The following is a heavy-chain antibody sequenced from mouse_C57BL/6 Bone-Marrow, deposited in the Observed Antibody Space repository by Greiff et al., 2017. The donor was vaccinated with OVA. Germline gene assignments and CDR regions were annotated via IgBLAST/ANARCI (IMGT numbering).Heavy chain of an antibody. CDR1: EYEFPSHD. CDR2: INSDGGST. CDR3: ARLITTGYYYAMDY. Sequence: EVKVEESGGGLVQPGESLKLSCESNEYEFPSHDMSWVRKTPEKRLELVAAINSDGGSTYYPDTMERRFIISRDNTKKTLYLQMSSLRSEDTALYYCARLITTGYYYAMDYWGQGTSVTVSS. D-gene: IGHD2-4*01. J-gene: IGHJ4*01. V-gene: IGHV5-2*03.